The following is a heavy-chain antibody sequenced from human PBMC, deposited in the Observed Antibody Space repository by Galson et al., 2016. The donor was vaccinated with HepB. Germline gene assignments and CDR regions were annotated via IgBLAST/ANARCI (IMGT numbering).Heavy chain of an antibody. Sequence: SETLSLTCTVSGGSISSYYWSWIRQPPGKGLEWIGYIYYSGTTNYNPSLKSRVTISVDTSKHQFPLKLSSVTAADTAVYYCARAFCVGVLWRGWSGFDYWGQGTLVTVSS. D-gene: IGHD6-19*01. V-gene: IGHV4-59*01. CDR1: GGSISSYY. CDR2: IYYSGTT. CDR3: ARAFCVGVLWRGWSGFDY. J-gene: IGHJ4*02.